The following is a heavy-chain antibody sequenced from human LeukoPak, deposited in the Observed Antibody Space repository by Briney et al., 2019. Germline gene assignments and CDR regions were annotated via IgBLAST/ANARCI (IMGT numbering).Heavy chain of an antibody. CDR3: ARVPPWRESGRWRFDY. CDR2: INPNSGGT. D-gene: IGHD1-26*01. V-gene: IGHV1-2*02. Sequence: ASVKVSCKASGYTFTGYYMHWVRQAPGQGLEWMGWINPNSGGTNYAQKFQGRVTMTRDTSISTAYMELSRLRSDDTAVYYCARVPPWRESGRWRFDYWGQGTPVTVSS. CDR1: GYTFTGYY. J-gene: IGHJ4*02.